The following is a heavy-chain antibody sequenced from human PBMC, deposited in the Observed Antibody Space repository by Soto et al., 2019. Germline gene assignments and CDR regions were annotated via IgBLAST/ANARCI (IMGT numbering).Heavy chain of an antibody. CDR2: MNPNSGNT. D-gene: IGHD2-2*01. Sequence: ALVKVSCKAFVYTLTGYHINCLRNATGQGLEWMGWMNPNSGNTGYAQKFQGRVTMTRNTSIGTAYMELSSLRSADTAVYYCARRLYCSGTSCYAGSRTAFDYWGQGSLVTVSS. CDR1: VYTLTGYH. CDR3: ARRLYCSGTSCYAGSRTAFDY. V-gene: IGHV1-8*01. J-gene: IGHJ4*02.